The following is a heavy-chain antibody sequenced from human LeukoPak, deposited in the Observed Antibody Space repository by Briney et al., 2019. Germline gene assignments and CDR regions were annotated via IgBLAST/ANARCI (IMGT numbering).Heavy chain of an antibody. CDR3: TRYNNDHFDH. CDR1: GFTFGGYG. Sequence: PGGSLRLSCAGSGFTFGGYGMHWFRQTPGKGLEWVAVIAYDGSRAFYADSVKGRFTISRDNSKNTMSVQMDDLRAEDTAVHYCTRYNNDHFDHWGQGTLVTVSS. D-gene: IGHD1-14*01. J-gene: IGHJ4*02. V-gene: IGHV3-33*01. CDR2: IAYDGSRA.